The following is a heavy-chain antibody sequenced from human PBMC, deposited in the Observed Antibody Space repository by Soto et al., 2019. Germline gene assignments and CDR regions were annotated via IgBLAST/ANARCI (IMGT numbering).Heavy chain of an antibody. Sequence: QVQLQESGPGLVKPSGTLSLTCAVSSGSISSSNWWSWVRQPPGKGLEWIGEIHHSGRTNYNPSLTRRVTTSVDKSTNQFSLNLSSVTAADTAVYYCAVATVYRLDYWGQGTLVTVSS. CDR1: SGSISSSNW. V-gene: IGHV4-4*02. CDR3: AVATVYRLDY. CDR2: IHHSGRT. D-gene: IGHD5-12*01. J-gene: IGHJ4*02.